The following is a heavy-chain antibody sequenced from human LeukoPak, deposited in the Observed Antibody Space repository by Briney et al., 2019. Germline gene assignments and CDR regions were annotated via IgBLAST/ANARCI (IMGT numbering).Heavy chain of an antibody. D-gene: IGHD2-8*01. V-gene: IGHV3-48*01. Sequence: GGSLRLSCAASGFTFSSYAISWVRQAPGKGLEWVSYISSSGSTIYYPDSVKGRFTVSRDNAKNSLFLQMNSLRAEDTAVYYCARAGNAPDYWGQGTLVTVSS. CDR1: GFTFSSYA. J-gene: IGHJ4*02. CDR3: ARAGNAPDY. CDR2: ISSSGSTI.